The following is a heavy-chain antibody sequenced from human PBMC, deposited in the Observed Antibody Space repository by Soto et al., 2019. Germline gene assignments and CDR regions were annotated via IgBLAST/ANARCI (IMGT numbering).Heavy chain of an antibody. CDR2: VYWDDDE. V-gene: IGHV2-5*02. CDR3: ARDSSGYYGFDY. J-gene: IGHJ4*02. D-gene: IGHD3-22*01. CDR1: GFSLTTRGVG. Sequence: QITLKESGPTLVKPTQTLTLTCTLSGFSLTTRGVGVGWIRQPPGKALEWLALVYWDDDERYSPSLKSRLTITKDTSKNRVVFTMTNMDPVDTATYYCARDSSGYYGFDYWGQGTLVTVSS.